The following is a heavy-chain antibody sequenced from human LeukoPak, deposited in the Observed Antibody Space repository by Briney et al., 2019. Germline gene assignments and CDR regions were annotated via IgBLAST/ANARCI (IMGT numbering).Heavy chain of an antibody. D-gene: IGHD6-19*01. Sequence: PGGSLRLSCAASGFTFSSYAMSWVRQAPGKGLEWVSAISGSGGSTYYADSVKGRFTISRDNSKNTLYLQMNSLRAEDTAVYYCAKDLDSGWPRHVYAFDIWGQGTMVTVSS. CDR2: ISGSGGST. CDR1: GFTFSSYA. CDR3: AKDLDSGWPRHVYAFDI. V-gene: IGHV3-23*01. J-gene: IGHJ3*02.